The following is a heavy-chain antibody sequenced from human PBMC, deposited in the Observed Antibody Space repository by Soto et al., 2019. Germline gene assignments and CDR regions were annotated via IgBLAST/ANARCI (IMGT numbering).Heavy chain of an antibody. CDR2: ISGSSSYI. Sequence: EVQLVESGGGLVKPGGSLRLSCAASGFTFSRYSMNWVRQAPGKGLEWVSSISGSSSYIYYADSVKGRFTISRDNAKNSLYLQMNSLRDEDTAVYYCASSYDILTGYSGFDYWGQGTLVTVSS. CDR3: ASSYDILTGYSGFDY. CDR1: GFTFSRYS. V-gene: IGHV3-21*01. D-gene: IGHD3-9*01. J-gene: IGHJ4*02.